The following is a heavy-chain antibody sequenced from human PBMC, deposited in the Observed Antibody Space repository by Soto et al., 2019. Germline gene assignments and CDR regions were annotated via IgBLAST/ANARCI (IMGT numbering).Heavy chain of an antibody. CDR1: GESISSSSYY. D-gene: IGHD2-21*02. V-gene: IGHV4-39*01. CDR2: IYYSGRT. CDR3: ARQRKTVVTQDYFDH. Sequence: NPSETLSLTCIVSGESISSSSYYWGWIRQPPGKGLEWIGSIYYSGRTYYNPSFKSRVTISIDTSKNQFSLKLSSVTATDTAVYYCARQRKTVVTQDYFDHWGQGDLVTVSS. J-gene: IGHJ4*02.